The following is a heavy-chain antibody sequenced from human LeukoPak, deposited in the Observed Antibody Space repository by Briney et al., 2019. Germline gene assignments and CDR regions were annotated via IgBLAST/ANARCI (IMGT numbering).Heavy chain of an antibody. CDR1: GFTFSTYS. CDR2: ISGSSSYT. CDR3: ARPLSDYCDSSFDC. D-gene: IGHD3-22*01. J-gene: IGHJ4*02. V-gene: IGHV3-21*01. Sequence: GGSLRLSCAASGFTFSTYSMNWVRQARGKGLEWVSSISGSSSYTYYADSVRGRFTISRDNAKNSLYLQMNSLRPEDTAVYYCARPLSDYCDSSFDCWGQGTLVTVSS.